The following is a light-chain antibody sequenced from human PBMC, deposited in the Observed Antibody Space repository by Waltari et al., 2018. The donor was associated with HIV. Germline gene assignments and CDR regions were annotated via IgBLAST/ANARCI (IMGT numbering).Light chain of an antibody. V-gene: IGKV3D-15*01. J-gene: IGKJ1*01. CDR2: GAP. Sequence: EIGMRQSPATLAASPGERATLSCRASQGITYSRLAWYQQKTGQAPRLLIYGAPTRATGSPARFSGSESGTEFTLTISSLPSEDFVVYFCQQYDQYPRTFGQGTKVETK. CDR1: QGITYSR. CDR3: QQYDQYPRT.